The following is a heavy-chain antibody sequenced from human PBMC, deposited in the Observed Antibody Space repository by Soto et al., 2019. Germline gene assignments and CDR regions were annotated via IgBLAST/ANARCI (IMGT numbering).Heavy chain of an antibody. V-gene: IGHV3-33*01. D-gene: IGHD2-15*01. CDR2: IWYDGSNK. CDR3: ARDRRGRYCDY. CDR1: GFTFSSYG. Sequence: HPGGSLRLSCAASGFTFSSYGMHWVRQAPGKGLEWVAVIWYDGSNKYYADSVKGRFTISRDNSKNTLYLQMNSLRAEDTAVYYCARDRRGRYCDYWGQGTLVTVSS. J-gene: IGHJ4*02.